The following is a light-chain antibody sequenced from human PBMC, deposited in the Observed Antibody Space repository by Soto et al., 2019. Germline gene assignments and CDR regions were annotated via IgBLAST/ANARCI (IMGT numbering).Light chain of an antibody. CDR1: SSNIGAGYD. CDR3: QSYVSSLSGFYV. J-gene: IGLJ1*01. V-gene: IGLV1-40*01. Sequence: QSVLTQAPSVSGAPGQRVTISCTGSSSNIGAGYDVHWYQQLPGTAPKLLIYDNTNRPSGVPARLSGSKAGTSASLAITGLQGEDEADYYGQSYVSSLSGFYVFGSGTKLTVL. CDR2: DNT.